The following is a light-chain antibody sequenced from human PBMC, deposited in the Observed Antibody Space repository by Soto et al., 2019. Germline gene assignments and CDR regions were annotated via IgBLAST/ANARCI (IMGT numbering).Light chain of an antibody. CDR1: SSDLSIYNY. Sequence: SVLTQPASGSGSPGQAITISCTGTSSDLSIYNYVSWYQQQPGKAPKLTIYQATNRPSGVSNRFSGSKSGNTAFLTISGLQAEDEADYYCCSYAGSGTDNYVFGSGNKVTVL. J-gene: IGLJ1*01. CDR3: CSYAGSGTDNYV. V-gene: IGLV2-23*01. CDR2: QAT.